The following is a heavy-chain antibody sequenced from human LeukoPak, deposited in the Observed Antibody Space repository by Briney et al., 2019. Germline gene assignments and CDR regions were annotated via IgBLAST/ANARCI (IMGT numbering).Heavy chain of an antibody. J-gene: IGHJ1*01. CDR3: ASGGGSGRRGGFQH. CDR2: MYYSGST. CDR1: GGSISSSSYY. V-gene: IGHV4-39*01. D-gene: IGHD1-26*01. Sequence: SETLSLTCTVSGGSISSSSYYWGWIRQPPGKGLEWIGSMYYSGSTYYNPSLKSRVTISVDTSKNQFSLKLSSVTAADTAVYYCASGGGSGRRGGFQHWGQGTLVTVSS.